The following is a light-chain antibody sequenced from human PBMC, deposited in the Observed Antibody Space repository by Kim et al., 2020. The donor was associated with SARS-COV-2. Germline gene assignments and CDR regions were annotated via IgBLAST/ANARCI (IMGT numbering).Light chain of an antibody. CDR1: QSISSH. CDR3: QQSYISPFT. V-gene: IGKV1-39*01. CDR2: AAS. J-gene: IGKJ3*01. Sequence: IQVIQFSSSLSASVGDRVTITCRTSQSISSHLNWYHQKPGRAPKLLISAASTLQGGVPSRFSGSGSETDFTLTISSLQPEDFATYFCQQSYISPFTFGPGTKVDIK.